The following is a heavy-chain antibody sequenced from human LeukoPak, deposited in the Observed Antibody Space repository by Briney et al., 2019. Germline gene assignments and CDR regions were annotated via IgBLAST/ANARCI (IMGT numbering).Heavy chain of an antibody. V-gene: IGHV3-53*01. Sequence: GGPLRLSCAASGFTVSSNYMSWVRQAPGKGLEWVSVIYSGGSTYYADSVKGRFTISRDNSKNTLYLQMNSLRAEDTAVYYCARDLSRAFDIWGQGTMVTVSS. CDR1: GFTVSSNY. D-gene: IGHD2/OR15-2a*01. CDR3: ARDLSRAFDI. CDR2: IYSGGST. J-gene: IGHJ3*02.